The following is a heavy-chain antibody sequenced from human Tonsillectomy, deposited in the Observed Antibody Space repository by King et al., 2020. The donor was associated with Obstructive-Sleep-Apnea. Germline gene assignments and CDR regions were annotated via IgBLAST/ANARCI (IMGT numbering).Heavy chain of an antibody. J-gene: IGHJ6*02. CDR3: AKDRRSGYSRFMGYGMDV. Sequence: VQLVESGGGVVQPGRSLRLSCAVSGFTFSAYGLHWVRQAPGKGLEWVAVISYDGSIRYYADSVKGRITISRDNSKNTLYLQMNSLRAEDTAVYYCAKDRRSGYSRFMGYGMDVWGQGTTVTVSS. CDR1: GFTFSAYG. CDR2: ISYDGSIR. V-gene: IGHV3-30*18. D-gene: IGHD3-3*01.